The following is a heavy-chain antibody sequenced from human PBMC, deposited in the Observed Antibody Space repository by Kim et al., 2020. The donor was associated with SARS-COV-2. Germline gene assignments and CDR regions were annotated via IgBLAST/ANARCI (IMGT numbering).Heavy chain of an antibody. CDR2: IDWDDDK. Sequence: SGPTLVKPTQTLTLTCTFSGFSLSTSGMCVSWIRQPPGKALEWLALIDWDDDKYYSTSLKTRLTISKDTSKNQVVLTMTNMDPVDTAMYYCARSRPEWDVFTGYWCGVDVCGQGTTVTVSS. CDR1: GFSLSTSGMC. V-gene: IGHV2-70*01. D-gene: IGHD3-9*01. J-gene: IGHJ6*02. CDR3: ARSRPEWDVFTGYWCGVDV.